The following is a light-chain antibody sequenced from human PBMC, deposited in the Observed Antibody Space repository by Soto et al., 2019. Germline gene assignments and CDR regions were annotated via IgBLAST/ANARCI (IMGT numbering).Light chain of an antibody. Sequence: QSVPTQPASVSGSPGQSITISCTGTSSDVGNYDLVSWYQQLPGKAPKFILYEGSKRPSGVSNRFSGSKSGNTASLTISGLQAEDEADYYCCSYAGSSTYVFGTGTKVTV. CDR1: SSDVGNYDL. CDR2: EGS. CDR3: CSYAGSSTYV. V-gene: IGLV2-23*01. J-gene: IGLJ1*01.